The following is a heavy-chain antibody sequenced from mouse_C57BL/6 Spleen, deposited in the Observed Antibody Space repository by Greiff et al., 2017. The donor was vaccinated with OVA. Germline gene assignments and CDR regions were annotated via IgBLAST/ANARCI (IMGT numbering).Heavy chain of an antibody. V-gene: IGHV1-72*01. CDR3: ARDSSYYSNYVDAMDY. CDR1: GYTFTSYW. D-gene: IGHD2-5*01. CDR2: IDPNSGGT. J-gene: IGHJ4*01. Sequence: QVQLKQPGAELVKPGASVKLSCKASGYTFTSYWMHWVKQRPGRGLEWIGRIDPNSGGTKYNEKFKSKATLTVDKPSSTAYMQLSSLTSEDSAVYYCARDSSYYSNYVDAMDYWGQGTSVTVSS.